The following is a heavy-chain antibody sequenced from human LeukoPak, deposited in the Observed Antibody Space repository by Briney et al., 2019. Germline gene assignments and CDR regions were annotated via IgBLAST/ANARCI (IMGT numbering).Heavy chain of an antibody. Sequence: SETLSLTCTVSGDSISSHYWSWIRQPPGKGLEWIGYIYYSGSTDYNTSLKSRVTISVDTSKNQFSLKLSSVTAADTAMYYCARAQDLGDYYYMDVWGQGTTVTVSS. J-gene: IGHJ6*02. CDR1: GDSISSHY. D-gene: IGHD3-16*01. V-gene: IGHV4-59*11. CDR3: ARAQDLGDYYYMDV. CDR2: IYYSGST.